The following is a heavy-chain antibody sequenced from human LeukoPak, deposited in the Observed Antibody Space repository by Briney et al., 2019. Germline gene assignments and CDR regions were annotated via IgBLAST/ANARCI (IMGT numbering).Heavy chain of an antibody. CDR1: GFSLSTSGMC. CDR3: ARIGDYDNLTGYYNFDY. Sequence: QTLSLTCTFSGFSLSTSGMCVSWIRQPPGKALEWLARIDWDDDKYYSTSLKTRLTISKDTSKNQVVLTMTNMDPVDTATYYCARIGDYDNLTGYYNFDYWGQGTLVTASS. J-gene: IGHJ4*02. V-gene: IGHV2-70*11. CDR2: IDWDDDK. D-gene: IGHD3-9*01.